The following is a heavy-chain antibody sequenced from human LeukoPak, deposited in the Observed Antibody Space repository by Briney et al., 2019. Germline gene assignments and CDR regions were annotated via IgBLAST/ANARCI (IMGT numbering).Heavy chain of an antibody. J-gene: IGHJ4*02. D-gene: IGHD3-22*01. V-gene: IGHV3-23*01. CDR1: GFTFSSYA. CDR2: ISGSGGST. CDR3: ARSRGYYSYYFDY. Sequence: GGSLRLSCAASGFTFSSYAMSWVRQAPGKGLEWVSAISGSGGSTYYADSVKGRFTISRDNSKNSLYLQMNSLRAEDTAVYYCARSRGYYSYYFDYWGQGTLVTVSS.